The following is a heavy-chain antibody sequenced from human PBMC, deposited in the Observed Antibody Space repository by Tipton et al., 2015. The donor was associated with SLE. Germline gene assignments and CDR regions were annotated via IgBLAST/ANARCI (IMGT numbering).Heavy chain of an antibody. J-gene: IGHJ6*02. V-gene: IGHV4-34*09. CDR3: ARGVAAALYYYYGMDV. CDR2: IYYSGST. Sequence: LRLSCAVYGGSFSGYYWSWIRQPPGKGLEWIGYIYYSGSTNYNPSLKSRVTISVDTSKNQFSLKLSSVTAADMAVYYCARGVAAALYYYYGMDVWGQGTTVTVSS. CDR1: GGSFSGYY. D-gene: IGHD6-13*01.